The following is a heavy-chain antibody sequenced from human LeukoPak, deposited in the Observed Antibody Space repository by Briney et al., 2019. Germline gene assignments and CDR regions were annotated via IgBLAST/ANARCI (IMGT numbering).Heavy chain of an antibody. Sequence: PSETLSLTCTVSGGSISSSSYYWGWIRQPPGKGLEWIGSIYYSGSTYYNPSLKSRVTISVDTSKNQFSLKLASVTAADTPVYYCARQGFRPFYDSSGYGGFDYWGQGTLVTVSS. CDR1: GGSISSSSYY. D-gene: IGHD3-22*01. V-gene: IGHV4-39*01. CDR3: ARQGFRPFYDSSGYGGFDY. J-gene: IGHJ4*02. CDR2: IYYSGST.